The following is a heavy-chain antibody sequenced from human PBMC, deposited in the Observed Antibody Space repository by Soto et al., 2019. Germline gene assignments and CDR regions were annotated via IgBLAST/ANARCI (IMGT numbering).Heavy chain of an antibody. Sequence: QVQLVQSGAEVKESGASVKVSCKASGYTFTGYYIHWVRQAPGQGPEWVGEISPKSGATRYAQKIQGRATKTKDTSITTVYMELRNLRPDDTAVYYCGKGRSGDVGIFYWGQGTLVTVHS. CDR3: GKGRSGDVGIFY. J-gene: IGHJ4*02. D-gene: IGHD3-3*02. V-gene: IGHV1-2*02. CDR2: ISPKSGAT. CDR1: GYTFTGYY.